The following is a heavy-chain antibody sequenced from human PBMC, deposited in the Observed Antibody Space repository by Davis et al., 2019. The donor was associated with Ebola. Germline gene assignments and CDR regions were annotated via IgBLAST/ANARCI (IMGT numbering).Heavy chain of an antibody. Sequence: PSETLSLTCAVYGGSFSGYYWSWIRQPPGKGLEWIGEINHSGSTNYNPSLKSRVTISVDTSKNQFSLKLSSVTAADTAVYYCAGGYSSSWYLVYWGQGTLVTVSS. D-gene: IGHD6-13*01. CDR2: INHSGST. J-gene: IGHJ4*02. CDR3: AGGYSSSWYLVY. CDR1: GGSFSGYY. V-gene: IGHV4-34*01.